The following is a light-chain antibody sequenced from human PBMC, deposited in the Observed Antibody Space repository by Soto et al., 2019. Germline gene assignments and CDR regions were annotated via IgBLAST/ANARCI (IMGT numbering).Light chain of an antibody. V-gene: IGLV4-69*01. J-gene: IGLJ2*01. CDR3: QTWGTGIQV. Sequence: QSVLTQSPSASASLGASVKLTCTLSSGHSSYAIAWHQQHPEKGPRYLMKLNSAGSHSKGDGIPDRFSGSSSGAERYLTISRLQSEDEADYYCQTWGTGIQVFGGGTTLTVL. CDR2: LNSAGSH. CDR1: SGHSSYA.